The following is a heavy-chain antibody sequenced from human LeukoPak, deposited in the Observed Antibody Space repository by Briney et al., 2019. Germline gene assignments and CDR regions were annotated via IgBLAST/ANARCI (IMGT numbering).Heavy chain of an antibody. J-gene: IGHJ5*02. CDR2: IYSGGST. V-gene: IGHV3-53*01. Sequence: PRGSLRLSCAASGFTVSSNYMSWVRQAPGKGLEWVSVIYSGGSTYYADSVKGRFTISRDNSKNTLYLQMNSLRAEDTAVYYCARGPVYSSSWNWFDPWGQGTLVTVSS. CDR3: ARGPVYSSSWNWFDP. CDR1: GFTVSSNY. D-gene: IGHD6-13*01.